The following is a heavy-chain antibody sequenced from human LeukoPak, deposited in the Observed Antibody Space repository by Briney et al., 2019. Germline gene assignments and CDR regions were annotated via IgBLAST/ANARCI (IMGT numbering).Heavy chain of an antibody. CDR3: ARAIAVAGLLYYFDY. CDR1: GGSFSGYY. CDR2: INHSGST. V-gene: IGHV4-34*01. J-gene: IGHJ4*02. D-gene: IGHD6-19*01. Sequence: SETLSLTCAVYGGSFSGYYRSWIRQPQGKGLEWIGEINHSGSTNYNPSLKSRVTISVDTSKNQFSLKLSSVTAADTAVYYCARAIAVAGLLYYFDYWGQGTLVTVSS.